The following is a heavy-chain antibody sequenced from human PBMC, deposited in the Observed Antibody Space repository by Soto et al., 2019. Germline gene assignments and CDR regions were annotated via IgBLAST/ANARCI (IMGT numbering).Heavy chain of an antibody. J-gene: IGHJ5*02. CDR1: GFTFSSYS. V-gene: IGHV3-23*01. CDR2: FRSGGDDGTT. Sequence: PGGSLRLSCAASGFTFSSYSMSWVRQAPGKGLEWVSGFRSGGDDGTTHYADSVKGRFTISRDNSKNTLFLQMDSLRAEDTAIYYCAKDSLVSGIAARPPQRDSVAWGQGTLVTVSS. CDR3: AKDSLVSGIAARPPQRDSVA. D-gene: IGHD6-6*01.